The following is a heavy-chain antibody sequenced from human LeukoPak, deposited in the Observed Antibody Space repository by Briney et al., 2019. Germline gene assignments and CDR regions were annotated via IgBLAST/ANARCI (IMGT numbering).Heavy chain of an antibody. V-gene: IGHV3-7*01. Sequence: GGSLRLSCAASGFTFSSYWMSWVHQAPGKGLEWVANIKQDGSEKYYVDSVKGRCTISRDNAKNSLYLQMNSLRAEDTAVYYCARAPSAYRSSTSCEGGYWGQGTLVTVSS. CDR2: IKQDGSEK. CDR3: ARAPSAYRSSTSCEGGY. CDR1: GFTFSSYW. D-gene: IGHD2-2*01. J-gene: IGHJ4*02.